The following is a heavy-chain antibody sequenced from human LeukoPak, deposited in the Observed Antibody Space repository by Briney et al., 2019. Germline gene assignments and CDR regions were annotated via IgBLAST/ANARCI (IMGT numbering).Heavy chain of an antibody. CDR2: ISYDGSNK. Sequence: GGSLRLSCAASGFTFSSYAMHWVRQAPGKGLEWVAVISYDGSNKYYADSVKGRFTISRDNSKNTLYLQMNSLRAEDTAVYYCASNYWRPFDHWGQGTLVAVSS. J-gene: IGHJ5*02. CDR1: GFTFSSYA. D-gene: IGHD2-8*02. V-gene: IGHV3-30-3*01. CDR3: ASNYWRPFDH.